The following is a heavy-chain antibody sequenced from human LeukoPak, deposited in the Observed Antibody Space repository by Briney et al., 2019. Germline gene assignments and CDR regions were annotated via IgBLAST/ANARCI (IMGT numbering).Heavy chain of an antibody. D-gene: IGHD3-10*01. CDR3: VKLSITMVRGVIGPFDY. J-gene: IGHJ4*02. V-gene: IGHV3-30*04. CDR1: GFTFSSYA. Sequence: PGRSLRLSCAASGFTFSSYAMHWVRQAPGKGLEWVAVISYDGSNKHYADSVKGRFTISRDNSKNTLYLQMNSLRAEDTAVYYCVKLSITMVRGVIGPFDYWGQGTLVTVSS. CDR2: ISYDGSNK.